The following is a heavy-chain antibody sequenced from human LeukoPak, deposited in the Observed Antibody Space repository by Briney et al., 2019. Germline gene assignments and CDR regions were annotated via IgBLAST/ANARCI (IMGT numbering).Heavy chain of an antibody. D-gene: IGHD1-26*01. J-gene: IGHJ4*02. Sequence: GSLRLSCAASGFTFSSYGMHWVRQAPGKGLEWVAVISYDGSNKYYADSVKGRFTISRDNSKNTLYLQMNSLRAEDTAVYYCANNPTSIVGAHSVYFDYWGQGTLVTVSP. CDR2: ISYDGSNK. V-gene: IGHV3-30*18. CDR1: GFTFSSYG. CDR3: ANNPTSIVGAHSVYFDY.